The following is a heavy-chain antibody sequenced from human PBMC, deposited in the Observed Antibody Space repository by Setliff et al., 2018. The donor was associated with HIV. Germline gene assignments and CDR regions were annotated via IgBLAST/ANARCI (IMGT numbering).Heavy chain of an antibody. J-gene: IGHJ5*02. V-gene: IGHV4-61*09. D-gene: IGHD3-3*01. CDR1: GASITSGSFY. CDR2: TYTNGRL. Sequence: SETLSLTCSVSGASITSGSFYWTWIRKPAGKGLEWIGHTYTNGRLNYNPSLQSRVAISMDTSRSQFSLTLYSVTAADTAVYFCAREDMSHWSGFLYESSWFDTWGRGILVTVSS. CDR3: AREDMSHWSGFLYESSWFDT.